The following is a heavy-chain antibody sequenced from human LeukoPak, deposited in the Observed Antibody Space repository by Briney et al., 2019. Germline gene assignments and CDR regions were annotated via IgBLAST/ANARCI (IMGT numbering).Heavy chain of an antibody. V-gene: IGHV1-46*01. CDR3: ASWSIAVAGTNY. J-gene: IGHJ4*02. CDR1: GFTFTSYY. CDR2: INPSGGST. Sequence: ASVKVSCKASGFTFTSYYMHWVRQAPGQGLEWMGIINPSGGSTSYAQKFQGRVTMTRDTSTSTVYMELSSLRSEDTAVYYCASWSIAVAGTNYWGQGTLVTVSS. D-gene: IGHD6-19*01.